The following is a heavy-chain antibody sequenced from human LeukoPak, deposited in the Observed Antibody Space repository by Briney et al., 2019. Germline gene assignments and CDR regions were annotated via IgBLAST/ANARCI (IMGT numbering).Heavy chain of an antibody. Sequence: ASVKVSCKASGGTFGRYVISWVRQAPGQGLEWMGGIIPPFGTAHYAQKFQDRLTITADESATTVYMEMSSLRSEDTAMYYCAKEGDTALVTGYSTLWGRGTLVTVAA. V-gene: IGHV1-69*13. CDR1: GGTFGRYV. CDR3: AKEGDTALVTGYSTL. CDR2: IIPPFGTA. D-gene: IGHD5-18*01. J-gene: IGHJ2*01.